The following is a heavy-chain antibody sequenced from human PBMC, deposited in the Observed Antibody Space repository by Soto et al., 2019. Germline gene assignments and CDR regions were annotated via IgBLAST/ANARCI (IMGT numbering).Heavy chain of an antibody. Sequence: PGGSLRLSCADSGFTFSNYGMHRVRQAPGKGLEWVAAISYDGSNKYYADSVEGRFTISRDNSKSTVYLQMNSLRAEDTAIYYCAKDTYYYDSSGYYVFDYWGQGALVTVSS. V-gene: IGHV3-30*18. J-gene: IGHJ4*02. CDR2: ISYDGSNK. CDR3: AKDTYYYDSSGYYVFDY. CDR1: GFTFSNYG. D-gene: IGHD3-22*01.